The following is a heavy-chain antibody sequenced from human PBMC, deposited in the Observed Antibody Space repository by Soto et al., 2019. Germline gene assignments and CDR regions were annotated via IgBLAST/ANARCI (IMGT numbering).Heavy chain of an antibody. V-gene: IGHV3-53*01. CDR1: GFTFSNNY. J-gene: IGHJ4*02. CDR3: AREGTFDDCGGGTCYSGYFDY. Sequence: XESLRLSFAASGFTFSNNYMSWVRQAPGKGLEWVSVIYSGGSTYYADSVKGRFTVSRDNSKNTLYLQMNSLRAEDTALYYCAREGTFDDCGGGTCYSGYFDYWGQGTLVTVSS. D-gene: IGHD2-15*01. CDR2: IYSGGST.